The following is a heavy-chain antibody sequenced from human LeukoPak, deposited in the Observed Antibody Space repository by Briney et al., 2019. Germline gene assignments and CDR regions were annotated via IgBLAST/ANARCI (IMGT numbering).Heavy chain of an antibody. V-gene: IGHV1-46*01. CDR3: ARPSYYDFWSGYLNGMDV. D-gene: IGHD3-3*01. J-gene: IGHJ6*02. CDR2: INPSGGST. Sequence: GASVKVSCKASGYTFTSYYMHWVRQAPGQGLEWMGIINPSGGSTSYAQKFQGRVTMTRDTSTSTVYMELSSLRSEDTAVYYCARPSYYDFWSGYLNGMDVWGQGTTVTVSS. CDR1: GYTFTSYY.